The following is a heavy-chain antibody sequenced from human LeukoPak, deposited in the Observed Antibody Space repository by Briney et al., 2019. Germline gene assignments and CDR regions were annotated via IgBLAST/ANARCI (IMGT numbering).Heavy chain of an antibody. CDR2: ISAYNGNI. D-gene: IGHD3-9*01. CDR1: GYTFTSYG. V-gene: IGHV1-18*01. Sequence: GASVKVSCKASGYTFTSYGISWVRQAPGQGLEWMGWISAYNGNINYAQKLQGRVTMTTDTSTSTAYMELRSLRPDDTAVYYCARDYDILTGYYLNSRDYWGQGTLVTVSS. CDR3: ARDYDILTGYYLNSRDY. J-gene: IGHJ4*02.